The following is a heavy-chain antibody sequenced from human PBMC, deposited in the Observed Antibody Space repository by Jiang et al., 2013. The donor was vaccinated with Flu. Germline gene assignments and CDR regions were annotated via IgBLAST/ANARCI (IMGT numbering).Heavy chain of an antibody. CDR3: AKDFDYDTGTFDY. D-gene: IGHD1-1*01. V-gene: IGHV3-30*18. J-gene: IGHJ4*02. CDR2: VSYDGFKK. CDR1: GFTFSRHG. Sequence: QLVESGGGAVQPGRSLRLSCGASGFTFSRHGMHWVRQAPGKGLEWVALVSYDGFKKYYADSVKGRFTVSRDNSRNTLYLQVSSLRVEDTAVYYCAKDFDYDTGTFDYWGQGTLVTVSS.